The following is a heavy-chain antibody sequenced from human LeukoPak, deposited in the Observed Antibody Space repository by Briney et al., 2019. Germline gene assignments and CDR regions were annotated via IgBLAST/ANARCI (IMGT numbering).Heavy chain of an antibody. CDR1: GFTFSSYG. CDR2: IRYDGSNK. CDR3: AKDGPLSYDYVWGSYRPAYY. V-gene: IGHV3-30*02. Sequence: PGGSLRLSCAASGFTFSSYGMHWVRQAPGKGLEWVAFIRYDGSNKYYADSVKGRFTISRDNSKNTLYLQMNSLRAEDTAVYYCAKDGPLSYDYVWGSYRPAYYWGQGTLVTVSS. J-gene: IGHJ4*02. D-gene: IGHD3-16*02.